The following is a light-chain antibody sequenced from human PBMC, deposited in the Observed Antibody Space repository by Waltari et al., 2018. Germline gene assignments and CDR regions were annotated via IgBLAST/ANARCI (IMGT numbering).Light chain of an antibody. CDR2: TAN. J-gene: IGLJ3*02. CDR3: ALYMGSGIWV. Sequence: QHAPGQAPPTLVYTANGRCSGVPDRFAGAFLGNTASLTITVAQADYESDYYCALYMGSGIWVFGGGTRLTVL. V-gene: IGLV8-61*01.